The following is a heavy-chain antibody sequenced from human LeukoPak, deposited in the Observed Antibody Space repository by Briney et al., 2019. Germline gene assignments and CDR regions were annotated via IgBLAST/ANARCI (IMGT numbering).Heavy chain of an antibody. J-gene: IGHJ3*02. CDR3: ARDAPYSNGWYGLNAFDI. CDR1: GYTFTSYG. D-gene: IGHD6-19*01. CDR2: ISAYNGNT. V-gene: IGHV1-18*01. Sequence: ASVKVSCKASGYTFTSYGISWVRQAPGQGLEWMGWISAYNGNTNYAQKLQGRVTMTTDTSTSTAYMELRSLRSDDTAVYYCARDAPYSNGWYGLNAFDIWGQGTMVTVSS.